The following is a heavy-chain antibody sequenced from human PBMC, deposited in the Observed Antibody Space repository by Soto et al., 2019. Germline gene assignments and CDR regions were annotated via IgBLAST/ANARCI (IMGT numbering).Heavy chain of an antibody. V-gene: IGHV4-31*03. D-gene: IGHD2-15*01. Sequence: SETLSLTCTVSGGSISSGGYYWSWIRQHPGKGLEWIGYIYYSGSTYYNPSLKSRVTISVDTSKNQFSLKLSSVTAADTAVYYCARERYCSGGSCYHPFPWGQGTLVTVSS. CDR2: IYYSGST. CDR3: ARERYCSGGSCYHPFP. CDR1: GGSISSGGYY. J-gene: IGHJ5*02.